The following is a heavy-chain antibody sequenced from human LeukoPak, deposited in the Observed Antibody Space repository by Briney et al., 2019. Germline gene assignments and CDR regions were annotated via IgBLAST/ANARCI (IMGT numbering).Heavy chain of an antibody. J-gene: IGHJ3*02. CDR3: GTCSGGSCSTDAVDI. Sequence: SETLSLTCTVSGGSISSSSYYWGWIRQPPGKGLEWIGSIYYSGSTYYNPSLKSRVTISVDTSKNQFSLKLSSVTAADTAVYYCGTCSGGSCSTDAVDIWGQGTMVTVSS. CDR2: IYYSGST. D-gene: IGHD2-15*01. CDR1: GGSISSSSYY. V-gene: IGHV4-39*01.